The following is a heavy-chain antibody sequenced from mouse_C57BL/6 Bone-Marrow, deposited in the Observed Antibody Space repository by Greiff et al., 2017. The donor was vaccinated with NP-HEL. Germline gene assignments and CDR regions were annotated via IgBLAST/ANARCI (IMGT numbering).Heavy chain of an antibody. CDR2: ISSGGSYT. CDR1: GFTFSSYG. J-gene: IGHJ2*01. Sequence: VQLKESGGDLVKPGGSLKLSCAASGFTFSSYGMSWVRQTPDKRLEWVATISSGGSYTYYPDSVKGRFTISRDNAKNTLYLQMSSLKSEDTAMYYCARASLFDGYYDYFDYWGQGTTLTVSS. CDR3: ARASLFDGYYDYFDY. V-gene: IGHV5-6*01. D-gene: IGHD2-3*01.